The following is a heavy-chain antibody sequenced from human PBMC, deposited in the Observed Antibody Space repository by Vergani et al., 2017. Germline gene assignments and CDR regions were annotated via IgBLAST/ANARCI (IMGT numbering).Heavy chain of an antibody. CDR1: ELTLSSNS. J-gene: IGHJ6*02. CDR2: ISSSSSYI. V-gene: IGHV3-21*01. Sequence: EVQLVESGGGLVKPGGSLRLSCAASELTLSSNSLNWVRQAPGKGLEWVSSISSSSSYIYYADSVKGRFTISRDNAKNSLYLQMNSLRAEDTAVYYCAILLASDGLSYYYYGMDVWGQGTTVTVSS. CDR3: AILLASDGLSYYYYGMDV. D-gene: IGHD2-21*01.